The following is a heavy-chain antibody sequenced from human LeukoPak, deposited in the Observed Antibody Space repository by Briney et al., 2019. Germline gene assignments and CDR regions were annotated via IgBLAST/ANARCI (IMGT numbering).Heavy chain of an antibody. V-gene: IGHV1-18*01. Sequence: ASVKVSCKTSGHTFTSYGFTWVRQAPGQGAEWMGWISAYNGVTNYAQRFRARLTMSTDTSTSTVYMELRSLTSDDTAVYYCARVSLSSSGCDYWGQGTLVTVSS. D-gene: IGHD6-19*01. CDR1: GHTFTSYG. CDR3: ARVSLSSSGCDY. J-gene: IGHJ4*02. CDR2: ISAYNGVT.